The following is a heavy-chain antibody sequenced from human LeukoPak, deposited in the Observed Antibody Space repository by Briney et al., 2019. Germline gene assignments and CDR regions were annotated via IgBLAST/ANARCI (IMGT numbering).Heavy chain of an antibody. J-gene: IGHJ4*02. V-gene: IGHV3-48*03. D-gene: IGHD1-26*01. Sequence: GGSLRLSCAASGFTFSSYEMNWVRQAQGQGMEWVSYISSSGSTIYYADSVKGRFTISRDNAKNSLYLQMNSLRAEDTAVYYCATQVGDGGYFDYWGQGTLVTVSS. CDR2: ISSSGSTI. CDR1: GFTFSSYE. CDR3: ATQVGDGGYFDY.